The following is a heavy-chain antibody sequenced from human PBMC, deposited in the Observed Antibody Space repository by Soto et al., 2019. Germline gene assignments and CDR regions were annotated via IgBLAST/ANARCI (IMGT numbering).Heavy chain of an antibody. V-gene: IGHV4-4*02. Sequence: SETLSLTCAVSGGSISSNTWWNCVRQPPGKGLEWIAEIYHSGRTNYNPSLKSRVTISVDKSKNQFSLKLGSVTAADTAVYYCARGGLPGSFLFDYWGQGTLVTVSS. CDR2: IYHSGRT. CDR3: ARGGLPGSFLFDY. J-gene: IGHJ4*02. CDR1: GGSISSNTW. D-gene: IGHD7-27*01.